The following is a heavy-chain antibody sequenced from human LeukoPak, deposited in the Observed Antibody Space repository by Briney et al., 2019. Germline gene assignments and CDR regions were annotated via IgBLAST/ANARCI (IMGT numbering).Heavy chain of an antibody. CDR3: ARDPGDYGYFDY. CDR2: ISYDGSNK. V-gene: IGHV3-30*04. CDR1: GFTFSSYA. Sequence: GGSLRLSCAASGFTFSSYAMHWVRQAPGKGLEWVAVISYDGSNKYYADSVKGRFTISRDNSKNTLYLQMNSLRAEDTAVYYCARDPGDYGYFDYWGQGTLVTVSS. J-gene: IGHJ4*02. D-gene: IGHD4-17*01.